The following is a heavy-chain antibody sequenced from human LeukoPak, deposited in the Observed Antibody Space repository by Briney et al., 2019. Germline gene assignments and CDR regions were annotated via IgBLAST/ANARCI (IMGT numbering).Heavy chain of an antibody. D-gene: IGHD3-3*01. CDR3: ARGLWSGYYANYYYYGMDV. Sequence: SETLSLTCTVSGGSIGSYYWSWIRQPPGKGPEWIGYIYYSGSTNYNPSLKSRVTISVDTSKNQFSLKLSSVTAADTAVYYCARGLWSGYYANYYYYGMDVWGQGTTVTVSS. CDR2: IYYSGST. CDR1: GGSIGSYY. V-gene: IGHV4-59*01. J-gene: IGHJ6*02.